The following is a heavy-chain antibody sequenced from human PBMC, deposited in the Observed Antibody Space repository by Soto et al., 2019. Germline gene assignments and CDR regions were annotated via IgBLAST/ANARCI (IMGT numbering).Heavy chain of an antibody. CDR3: AREAVAGTFDY. V-gene: IGHV4-59*01. J-gene: IGHJ4*02. CDR1: GGSISSYY. CDR2: IYYSGST. D-gene: IGHD6-19*01. Sequence: SETLSLTCTVSGGSISSYYWSWIRQPPGKGLEWIGYIYYSGSTNYNPSLKSRVTISVDTSKNQFSLKLSSVTAADTAVYYCAREAVAGTFDYWGQGTLVTVSS.